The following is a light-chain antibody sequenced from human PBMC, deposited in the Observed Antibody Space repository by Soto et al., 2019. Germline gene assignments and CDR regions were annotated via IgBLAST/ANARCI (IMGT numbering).Light chain of an antibody. J-gene: IGLJ1*01. Sequence: QSALTQPASVSGSPGQSITISCTGTISDLGSYNYVSWYQQYPGKAPKLMIYDVSTRPSGVSDRFSGSKSGNTASLTISGLRAEDEADYYCGSYTTSSNYVFGTGTKVTVL. CDR3: GSYTTSSNYV. CDR1: ISDLGSYNY. CDR2: DVS. V-gene: IGLV2-14*03.